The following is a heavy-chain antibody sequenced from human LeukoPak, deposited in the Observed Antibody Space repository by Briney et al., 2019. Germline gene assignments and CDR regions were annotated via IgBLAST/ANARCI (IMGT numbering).Heavy chain of an antibody. Sequence: ASVTVSCKASGYTFTGYYMHWVRQAHGQGLEWMGWINPNSGGTNYAQKFQGRVTMTRDTSISTAYMELSRLRSDDTAVYYCARDLPITMFVPTKFDYWGQGTRVTV. CDR1: GYTFTGYY. CDR2: INPNSGGT. V-gene: IGHV1-2*02. J-gene: IGHJ4*02. CDR3: ARDLPITMFVPTKFDY. D-gene: IGHD3-3*01.